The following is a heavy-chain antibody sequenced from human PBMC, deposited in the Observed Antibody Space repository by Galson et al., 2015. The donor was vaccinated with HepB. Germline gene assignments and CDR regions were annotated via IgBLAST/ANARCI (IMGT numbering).Heavy chain of an antibody. V-gene: IGHV3-48*04. CDR2: ISSSSSAI. D-gene: IGHD3-10*01. Sequence: SLRLSCAASEFTFRSYSMNWVRQAPGKGLEWISYISSSSSAIYYADSMKGRLTVSRDNAQDSLYLEMGSLKADDTALYYCAKGMGRSGFYYNPFDQWGRGTLVSVSS. J-gene: IGHJ4*01. CDR3: AKGMGRSGFYYNPFDQ. CDR1: EFTFRSYS.